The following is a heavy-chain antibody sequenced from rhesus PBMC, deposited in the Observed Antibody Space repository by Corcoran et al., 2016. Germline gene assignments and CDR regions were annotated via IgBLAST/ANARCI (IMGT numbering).Heavy chain of an antibody. D-gene: IGHD6-13*01. CDR3: ARGTIAAGLPLSFDY. CDR1: GGSISSNY. V-gene: IGHV4-160*01. CDR2: IYGSSDST. Sequence: QVQLQESGPGLVKPSETLSLTCAVSGGSISSNYWSWIRQPPGEGLEWIGYIYGSSDSTYYNPSLKSRVTSSTDTSKNQFSLKLSSVTAADTAVYYCARGTIAAGLPLSFDYWGQGVLVTVSS. J-gene: IGHJ4*01.